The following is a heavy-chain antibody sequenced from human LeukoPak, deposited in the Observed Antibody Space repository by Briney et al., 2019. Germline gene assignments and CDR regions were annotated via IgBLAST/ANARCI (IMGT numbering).Heavy chain of an antibody. D-gene: IGHD3-10*01. CDR1: GGSISSYY. Sequence: SETLSLTCTVSGGSISSYYWSWIRQPPGKGLEWIGYIYYSGSTNYNPSLKSRVTISVDTSKNQFSLKLSSVTAADTAVYYCARDRGILWFTYGMDVWGQGTTVTVSS. CDR3: ARDRGILWFTYGMDV. V-gene: IGHV4-59*01. J-gene: IGHJ6*02. CDR2: IYYSGST.